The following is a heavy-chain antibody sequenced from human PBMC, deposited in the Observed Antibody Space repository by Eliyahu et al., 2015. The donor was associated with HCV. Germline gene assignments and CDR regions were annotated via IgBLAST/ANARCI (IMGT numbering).Heavy chain of an antibody. V-gene: IGHV4-59*01. CDR1: GGSISSYY. CDR2: IYYSGST. CDR3: ASHYYDFWSGSNYYYGMDV. J-gene: IGHJ6*02. Sequence: QVQLQESGPGLVKPSETLSLTCTVSGGSISSYYWSWIRQPPGKGLEWIGYIYYSGSTNYNPSLKSRVTISVDTSKNQFSLKLSSVTAADTAVYYCASHYYDFWSGSNYYYGMDVWGQGTTVTVSS. D-gene: IGHD3-3*01.